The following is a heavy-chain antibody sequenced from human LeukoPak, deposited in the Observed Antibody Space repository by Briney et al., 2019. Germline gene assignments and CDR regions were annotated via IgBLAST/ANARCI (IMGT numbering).Heavy chain of an antibody. V-gene: IGHV5-51*01. CDR2: IYPGDSDT. J-gene: IGHJ6*02. D-gene: IGHD3-10*01. Sequence: GESLKISCKGSGYSFTSYWIGWVRQMPGKGLEWMGIIYPGDSDTRYSPSFQGQVTISADKSVSTAYLQWSSLKASDTAMYYCARCIWGSGSYSGMDVWGQGTTVTVS. CDR3: ARCIWGSGSYSGMDV. CDR1: GYSFTSYW.